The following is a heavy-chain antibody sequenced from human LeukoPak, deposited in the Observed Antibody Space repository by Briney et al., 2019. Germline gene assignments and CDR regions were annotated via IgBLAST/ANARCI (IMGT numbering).Heavy chain of an antibody. Sequence: ASLKVSCKAPGYTFTAYYMHWVRQAPGQGLEWMGWINPNSGNTNYAQKFQGRVTMTTDTSISTAYMELSRLRSDDTAVYYCARDRNCGSGSYGIGWFDPWGQGTLVTVSS. CDR2: INPNSGNT. CDR1: GYTFTAYY. J-gene: IGHJ5*02. CDR3: ARDRNCGSGSYGIGWFDP. V-gene: IGHV1-2*02. D-gene: IGHD3-10*01.